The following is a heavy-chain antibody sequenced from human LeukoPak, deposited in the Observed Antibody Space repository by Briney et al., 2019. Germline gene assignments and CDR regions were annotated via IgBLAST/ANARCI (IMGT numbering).Heavy chain of an antibody. D-gene: IGHD3-3*01. CDR1: GFTFSSYW. V-gene: IGHV3-7*01. J-gene: IGHJ4*02. Sequence: GGSLRLSCAASGFTFSSYWMSWVRQAPGKGLEWVANIKQDGSEKYYVDSVKGRFTISRDNAKNSLYLQMNSLRVEDTAVYYCARDFAHSDFWSGRYYFDYWGQGTLVTVS. CDR2: IKQDGSEK. CDR3: ARDFAHSDFWSGRYYFDY.